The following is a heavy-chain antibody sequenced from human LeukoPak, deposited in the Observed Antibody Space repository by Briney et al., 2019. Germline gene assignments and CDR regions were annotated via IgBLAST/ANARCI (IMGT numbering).Heavy chain of an antibody. D-gene: IGHD2-2*02. J-gene: IGHJ5*02. CDR1: GGSFSGYY. CDR3: ARGAPFGYCSSTSCYTRNPYLKKYNWFDP. CDR2: INHSGST. V-gene: IGHV4-34*01. Sequence: SETLSLTCAVYGGSFSGYYWSWIRQPPGKGLEWIGEINHSGSTNYNPSLTSRVTISVDTSKNQFSLKLSSVTAADTAVYYCARGAPFGYCSSTSCYTRNPYLKKYNWFDPWGQGTLVTVSS.